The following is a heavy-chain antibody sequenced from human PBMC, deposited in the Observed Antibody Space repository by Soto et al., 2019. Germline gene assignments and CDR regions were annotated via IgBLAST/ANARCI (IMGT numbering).Heavy chain of an antibody. CDR3: ARGEKSGWSGGYYYYGMDV. D-gene: IGHD6-19*01. J-gene: IGHJ6*02. Sequence: SETLSLTCTVSGGSISSSSYYWGWIRQPPGKGLEWIGSIYYSGSTYYNPSLKSRVTISVDKSKNQFSLKLSSVTAADTAVYYCARGEKSGWSGGYYYYGMDVWGQGTTVTVSS. CDR2: IYYSGST. CDR1: GGSISSSSYY. V-gene: IGHV4-39*07.